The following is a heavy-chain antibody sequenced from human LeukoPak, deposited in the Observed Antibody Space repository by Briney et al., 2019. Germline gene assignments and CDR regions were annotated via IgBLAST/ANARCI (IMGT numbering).Heavy chain of an antibody. CDR2: IYTSGST. J-gene: IGHJ4*02. D-gene: IGHD2-15*01. CDR1: GGSISSGSYY. V-gene: IGHV4-61*02. Sequence: SETLSLTCTVSGGSISSGSYYWNWIRQPAGKGLEWIGRIYTSGSTNFNPSLKSRVTISVDTSKNQFSLKLSSVTAADTAVYYCAREDRYCSGGSCYSWGRGTLVTVSS. CDR3: AREDRYCSGGSCYS.